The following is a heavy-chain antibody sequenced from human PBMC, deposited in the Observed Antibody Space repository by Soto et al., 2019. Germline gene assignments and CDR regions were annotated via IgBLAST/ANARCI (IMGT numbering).Heavy chain of an antibody. CDR3: AKDREQPWGDYYGMDV. V-gene: IGHV3-30*18. D-gene: IGHD1-26*01. J-gene: IGHJ6*02. CDR2: ISYDGSNK. CDR1: GFTFSSYG. Sequence: GGSLRLSCAASGFTFSSYGMHWVRQAPGKGLEWVAVISYDGSNKYYADSVKGRFTISRDNSKNTLYLQMNSLRAEDTAVYYCAKDREQPWGDYYGMDVWGQGTTVTVSS.